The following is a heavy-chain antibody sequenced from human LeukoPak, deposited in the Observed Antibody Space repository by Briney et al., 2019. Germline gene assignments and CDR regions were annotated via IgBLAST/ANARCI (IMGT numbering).Heavy chain of an antibody. CDR1: GFPFSSYA. J-gene: IGHJ5*02. CDR2: LSGSGGSS. D-gene: IGHD6-13*01. V-gene: IGHV3-23*01. Sequence: SGGSLRLSCAASGFPFSSYAMNWVRQAPGMGLEWVSSLSGSGGSSYYADSVKGRFTISRDNSNNTVYLQMHRLRVDDSAVYFCAKGRGSRAYNHFDVWGQGSLVTVSS. CDR3: AKGRGSRAYNHFDV.